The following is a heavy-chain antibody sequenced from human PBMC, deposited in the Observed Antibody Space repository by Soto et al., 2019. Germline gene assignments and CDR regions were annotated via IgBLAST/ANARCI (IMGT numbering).Heavy chain of an antibody. CDR2: IYYNGRT. CDR3: ARYRTSGSLSKFDY. Sequence: QVLLQESGPRLMKPSETLTLTCPVSGLTISSAAYYWSWIRQHPGKGLEWVGNIYYNGRTYYSPSLKSRVTVWFDTSKNQFSLSQTSVTASDTAMYYSARYRTSGSLSKFDYWCQGTLVKVSA. CDR1: GLTISSAAYY. V-gene: IGHV4-31*02. J-gene: IGHJ4*02. D-gene: IGHD6-6*01.